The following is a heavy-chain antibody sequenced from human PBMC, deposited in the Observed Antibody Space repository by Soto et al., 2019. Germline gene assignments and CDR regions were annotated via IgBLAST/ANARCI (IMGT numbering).Heavy chain of an antibody. J-gene: IGHJ4*02. CDR1: GDSISSGTYF. CDR2: IYHSGST. Sequence: QLQLQESGPGLVKPSETLSLTCTVSGDSISSGTYFWGWVRQPPGKGLEWIGSIYHSGSTYYNPSLKSRVHISVDTSKNHFSLKLRSVTAADTAVYYCARHLGEGYFDYWGQGTLVTVSS. CDR3: ARHLGEGYFDY. V-gene: IGHV4-39*01.